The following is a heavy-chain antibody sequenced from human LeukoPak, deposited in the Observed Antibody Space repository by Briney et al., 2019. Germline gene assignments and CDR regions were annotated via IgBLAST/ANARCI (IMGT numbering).Heavy chain of an antibody. J-gene: IGHJ3*02. V-gene: IGHV5-51*01. CDR3: ARQRGRMTAHAASAFDI. Sequence: GESLKISCKGSGYSSTSYWLAWVRQMPGKGLEWMGVIYPADSDTRYSPSFQGQVTISADKSISTAYLQWSSLKASDTAIYYCARQRGRMTAHAASAFDIWGQGTMVTVSS. CDR1: GYSSTSYW. D-gene: IGHD2-21*02. CDR2: IYPADSDT.